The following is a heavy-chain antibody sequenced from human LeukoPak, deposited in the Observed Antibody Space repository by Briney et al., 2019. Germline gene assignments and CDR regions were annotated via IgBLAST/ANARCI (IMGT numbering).Heavy chain of an antibody. V-gene: IGHV5-51*01. CDR3: ARHYYASGSYSGWFDP. Sequence: PGESLKISCKGSGYSFTSYWIGWVCQMPGKGLEWMGIIYPGDSDTRYSPSSQGQVTISADKSINTAYLQWSSLKASDTAMYYCARHYYASGSYSGWFDPWGQGTLVTVSS. CDR2: IYPGDSDT. J-gene: IGHJ5*02. CDR1: GYSFTSYW. D-gene: IGHD3-10*01.